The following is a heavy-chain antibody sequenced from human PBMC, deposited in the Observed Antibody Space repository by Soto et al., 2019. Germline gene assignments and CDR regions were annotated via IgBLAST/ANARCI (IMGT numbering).Heavy chain of an antibody. V-gene: IGHV1-69*13. CDR3: AKSRLDMYYYGMDV. D-gene: IGHD2-15*01. J-gene: IGHJ6*02. Sequence: SVTVSCKASGGTISRYAISWVRQAPGQGLEWMGGIIPIFGTANYAQKFQGRVTITADESTSTAYMELSSLRSEDTAVYYCAKSRLDMYYYGMDVWGQGTTVTVSS. CDR1: GGTISRYA. CDR2: IIPIFGTA.